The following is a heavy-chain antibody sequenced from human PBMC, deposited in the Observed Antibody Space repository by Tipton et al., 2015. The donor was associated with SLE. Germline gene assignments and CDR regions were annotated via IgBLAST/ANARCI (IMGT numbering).Heavy chain of an antibody. CDR2: IYYGGST. J-gene: IGHJ4*02. V-gene: IGHV4-39*07. CDR1: GGSIGSSTYY. Sequence: TLSLTCTVPGGSIGSSTYYWGWIRQPPGKGLEWIGSIYYGGSTYYNPSLPSRVTISVDMSKNQFSLKLSSVTAADTAVYYCARGSYDFWSGYYLFFDYWGQGTLVTVSS. CDR3: ARGSYDFWSGYYLFFDY. D-gene: IGHD3-3*01.